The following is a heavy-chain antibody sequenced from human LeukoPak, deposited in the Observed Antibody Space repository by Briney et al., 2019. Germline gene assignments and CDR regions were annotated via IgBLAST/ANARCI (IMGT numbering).Heavy chain of an antibody. Sequence: ASVKVSCKASGYTFTGYYVHWVRQAPGQGLEWMGWINPNSGDTDYAQKFQGRVTMTRDTSITTAYMELSRLRSDDTAVYYCARGGDRWPLVGYWGQGTLVTVSS. D-gene: IGHD4-23*01. CDR3: ARGGDRWPLVGY. J-gene: IGHJ4*02. CDR2: INPNSGDT. CDR1: GYTFTGYY. V-gene: IGHV1-2*02.